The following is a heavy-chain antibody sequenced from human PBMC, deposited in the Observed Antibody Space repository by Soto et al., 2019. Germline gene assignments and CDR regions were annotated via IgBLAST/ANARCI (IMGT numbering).Heavy chain of an antibody. CDR1: GYTFTSYG. V-gene: IGHV1-18*01. CDR3: ARDAPNYDFWSGYEYWYFDL. CDR2: ISAYNGNT. J-gene: IGHJ2*01. Sequence: QVQLVQSGAEVKKPGASVKVSCKASGYTFTSYGISWVRQAPGQGLEWMGWISAYNGNTNYAQKLQGRVTMTTDTSTSTAYMELRSLRSDDTAVYYCARDAPNYDFWSGYEYWYFDLSGRGTLVTVS. D-gene: IGHD3-3*01.